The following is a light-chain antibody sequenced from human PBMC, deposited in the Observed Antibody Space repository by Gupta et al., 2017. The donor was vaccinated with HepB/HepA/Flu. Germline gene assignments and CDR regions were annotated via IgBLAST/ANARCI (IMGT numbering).Light chain of an antibody. CDR1: KFGDKY. CDR2: QDS. CDR3: QAWDSSTALV. Sequence: SYELTQPPSVSVSPGQTASMTCYGDKFGDKYACWYQQKPGQSPVLVIYQDSKRPSGIPERFSGSNSGNTATLTISGTQAMDEADYYCQAWDSSTALVFGGGTKLTVL. V-gene: IGLV3-1*01. J-gene: IGLJ2*01.